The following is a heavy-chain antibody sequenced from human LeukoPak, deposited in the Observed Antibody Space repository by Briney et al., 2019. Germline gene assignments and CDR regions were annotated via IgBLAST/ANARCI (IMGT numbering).Heavy chain of an antibody. CDR3: ARGGGLDV. V-gene: IGHV3-7*03. J-gene: IGHJ6*02. Sequence: GGSLRLSCAASGFTFSSYWMNWARQAPGKGLEWVASINHNGNVNYYADSVKGRFTISRDNAKSSLYLQMSNLRAEDTAVYFCARGGGLDVWGQGATVTVSS. D-gene: IGHD3-16*01. CDR2: INHNGNVN. CDR1: GFTFSSYW.